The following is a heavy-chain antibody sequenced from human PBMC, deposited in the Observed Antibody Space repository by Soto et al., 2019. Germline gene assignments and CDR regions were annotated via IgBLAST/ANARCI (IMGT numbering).Heavy chain of an antibody. CDR1: GFTFRDYY. CDR3: ARGMTTVVTRGYYYGMDV. J-gene: IGHJ6*02. CDR2: ISSSGSTI. Sequence: KPGGSLRLSCAASGFTFRDYYMSWIRQAPGKGLEWLSYISSSGSTIYYADSVKGRFTISRDNAKNSLYLQMSSLRAEDTAVYYCARGMTTVVTRGYYYGMDVWGQGTTVTVSS. V-gene: IGHV3-11*01. D-gene: IGHD4-17*01.